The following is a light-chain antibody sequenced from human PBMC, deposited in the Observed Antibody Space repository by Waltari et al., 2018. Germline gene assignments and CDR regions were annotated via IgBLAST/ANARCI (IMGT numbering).Light chain of an antibody. CDR3: QQRRNWPLT. CDR2: DAS. CDR1: QSVGTY. V-gene: IGKV3-11*01. Sequence: TPSCRASQSVGTYLAWYQQRPGQSPRLLIYDASYRATGIPARFSGSGSETDFTLTISSLQPEDFAVYYCQQRRNWPLTFGGGTRVQI. J-gene: IGKJ4*01.